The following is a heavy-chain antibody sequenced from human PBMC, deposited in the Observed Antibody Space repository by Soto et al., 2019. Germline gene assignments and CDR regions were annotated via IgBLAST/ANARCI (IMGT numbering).Heavy chain of an antibody. J-gene: IGHJ6*02. V-gene: IGHV1-69*01. Sequence: QVQLVQSGAEVKKPGSSVKVSCKASGGTFSSYAISWVRQAPGQGLEWMGGIIPIFGTANYAQKFQGRVTITADESTSTAYMELGSLRSEDTAVYYCARDLWVSSGWPVYYYYGMDVWGQGTTVTVSS. D-gene: IGHD6-19*01. CDR3: ARDLWVSSGWPVYYYYGMDV. CDR1: GGTFSSYA. CDR2: IIPIFGTA.